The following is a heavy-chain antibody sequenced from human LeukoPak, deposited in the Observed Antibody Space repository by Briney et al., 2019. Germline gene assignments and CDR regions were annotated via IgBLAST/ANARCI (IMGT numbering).Heavy chain of an antibody. CDR1: GYTFTSYS. D-gene: IGHD3-3*01. J-gene: IGHJ4*02. V-gene: IGHV1-18*01. Sequence: ASVKVSCKASGYTFTSYSISWVRQAPGQGLEWMGWISAYNGNTNYAQKLQGRVTMTTDTSTSTAYMELRSLRSDDTAVYYCARDTYYDFWSGYHFYFDYWGQGTLVTVSS. CDR3: ARDTYYDFWSGYHFYFDY. CDR2: ISAYNGNT.